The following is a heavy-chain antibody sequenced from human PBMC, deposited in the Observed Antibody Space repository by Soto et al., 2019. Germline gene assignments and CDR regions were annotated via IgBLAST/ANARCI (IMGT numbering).Heavy chain of an antibody. Sequence: GGSLRLSCAASGFTFSSYAMSWVRQAPGKGLEWVSTISGSGGSTYYADSVKGRFTISRDNSKNTLYLQMNSLRAEDTAVYYCAKVEIMVRGVDAFDFWGQGTMVTVSS. CDR1: GFTFSSYA. D-gene: IGHD3-10*01. V-gene: IGHV3-23*01. J-gene: IGHJ3*01. CDR2: ISGSGGST. CDR3: AKVEIMVRGVDAFDF.